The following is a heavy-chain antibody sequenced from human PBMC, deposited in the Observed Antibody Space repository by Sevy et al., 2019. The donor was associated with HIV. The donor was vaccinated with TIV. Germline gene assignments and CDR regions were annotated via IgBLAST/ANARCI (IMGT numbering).Heavy chain of an antibody. CDR1: GFTSGFTFTNAW. D-gene: IGHD2-2*01. CDR3: ATGPGYCISTSCQPPFYYYYYHGMDV. CDR2: IEAKSDGGTT. J-gene: IGHJ6*02. Sequence: GGSLRLSCAASGFTSGFTFTNAWMNWVRQAPGKGLEWVGRIEAKSDGGTTDYAAPVKGRFTISRDDSKNTLYRQLNSLTTADTAMYYCATGPGYCISTSCQPPFYYYYYHGMDVWGQGTTVTVSS. V-gene: IGHV3-15*07.